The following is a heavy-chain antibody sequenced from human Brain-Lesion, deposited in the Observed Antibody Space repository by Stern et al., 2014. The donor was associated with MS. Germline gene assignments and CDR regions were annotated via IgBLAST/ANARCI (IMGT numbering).Heavy chain of an antibody. D-gene: IGHD2-2*01. CDR3: ARGRVVPGFQYYATDV. J-gene: IGHJ6*02. Sequence: QVQLVQSGPGLVKPSQTLSLSCTVSGGSISSGGYYWSWIRQPAGKGLEWIGRIFNSGSTSYNPSPKSRVTISIGTFTKQFPLRLNSMTAADTAVYYCARGRVVPGFQYYATDVWGQGTTVIVSS. CDR2: IFNSGST. V-gene: IGHV4-61*02. CDR1: GGSISSGGYY.